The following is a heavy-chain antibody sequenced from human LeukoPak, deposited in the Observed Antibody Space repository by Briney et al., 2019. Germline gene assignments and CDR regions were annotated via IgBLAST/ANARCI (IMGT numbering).Heavy chain of an antibody. J-gene: IGHJ3*02. CDR3: ARDAEDAFDI. CDR2: ISSSSSYI. CDR1: GFTFSSYA. Sequence: SGGSLRLSCAASGFTFSSYAMSWVRQAPGKGLEWVSSISSSSSYIYYADSVKGRFTISRDNAKNSLYLQMNSLRAEDTAVYYCARDAEDAFDIWGQGTMVTVSS. V-gene: IGHV3-21*01.